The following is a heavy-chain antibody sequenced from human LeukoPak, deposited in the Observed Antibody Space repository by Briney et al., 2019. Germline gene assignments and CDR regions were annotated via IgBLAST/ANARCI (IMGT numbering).Heavy chain of an antibody. V-gene: IGHV3-23*01. D-gene: IGHD3-3*01. CDR3: AKFLRFLEWLPVI. CDR1: GFTFSSYW. Sequence: GGSLRLSCAASGFTFSSYWMHWVRQAPGKGLEWVSAISGSGGSTYYADSVKGRFTISRDNSKNTLYLQMNSLRAEDTAVYYCAKFLRFLEWLPVIWGQGTLVTVSS. CDR2: ISGSGGST. J-gene: IGHJ4*02.